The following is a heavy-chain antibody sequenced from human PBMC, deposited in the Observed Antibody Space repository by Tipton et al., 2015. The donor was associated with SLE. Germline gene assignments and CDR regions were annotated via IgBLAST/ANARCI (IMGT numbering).Heavy chain of an antibody. Sequence: QLVQSGAEVKKPGSSVKVSCKASGGTFSSYAFSWVRQAPGQRLEWMGWVNVGNGNTKYSQKFQGRVTIIRDTSATTAYMELSSLRSEDTAVYYCARRCGGDCLYGMDVWGQGTTVTVSS. CDR1: GGTFSSYA. CDR2: VNVGNGNT. D-gene: IGHD2-21*02. V-gene: IGHV1-3*01. J-gene: IGHJ6*02. CDR3: ARRCGGDCLYGMDV.